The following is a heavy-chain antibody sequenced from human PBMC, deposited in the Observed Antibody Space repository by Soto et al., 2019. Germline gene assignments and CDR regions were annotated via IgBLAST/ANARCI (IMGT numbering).Heavy chain of an antibody. D-gene: IGHD3-16*01. V-gene: IGHV3-48*03. Sequence: PGGSLRLSCVVSGFIFSEYEFNWVRQAPGKGLEWVSYIGRGGDTIYDAHSVKGRFIISRDDDKNTLYLEMNSLRAEDTAIYYCARVAPGSTSWFDSWGQGTLVTVSS. CDR1: GFIFSEYE. J-gene: IGHJ5*01. CDR2: IGRGGDTI. CDR3: ARVAPGSTSWFDS.